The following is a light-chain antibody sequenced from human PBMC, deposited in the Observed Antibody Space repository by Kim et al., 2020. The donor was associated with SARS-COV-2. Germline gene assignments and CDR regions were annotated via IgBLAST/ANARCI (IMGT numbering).Light chain of an antibody. V-gene: IGLV3-1*01. Sequence: SYELTQPPSVSVSPGQTASITCSGDKLGDKYACWYQQKPGQSPVLVIYQDSKRPSGIPERFSGSNSGNTATLTISGTQAMDEADYYCQAWDSSLVVFGGGIKLTVL. CDR1: KLGDKY. CDR3: QAWDSSLVV. CDR2: QDS. J-gene: IGLJ2*01.